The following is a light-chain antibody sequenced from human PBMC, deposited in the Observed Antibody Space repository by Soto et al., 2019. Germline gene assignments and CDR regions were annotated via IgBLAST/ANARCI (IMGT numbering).Light chain of an antibody. J-gene: IGKJ5*01. V-gene: IGKV3-15*01. CDR1: QSVSNY. CDR2: DTS. Sequence: EIVLTQSPVTLSLSPGERATLSCRASQSVSNYLAWYQQKPGQAPRLLIYDTSTRAAGIPARFTGSGSGTDFTLTISSLQSEDFAVYYCQQYNTWRSISFGQGTRLEIK. CDR3: QQYNTWRSIS.